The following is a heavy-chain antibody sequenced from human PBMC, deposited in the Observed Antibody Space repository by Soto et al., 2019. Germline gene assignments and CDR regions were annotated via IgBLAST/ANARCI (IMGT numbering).Heavy chain of an antibody. CDR2: TYYRSKWYN. D-gene: IGHD6-6*01. J-gene: IGHJ6*02. Sequence: SQTLSLTCAISGDSVSSNSAAWNWIRQSPSRGLEWLGRTYYRSKWYNDYAVSVKSRITINPDTSKNQFPLQLNSVTPEDTAVYYCAREWALYSSSSPNYYYYGMDVWGQGTTVTVSS. CDR3: AREWALYSSSSPNYYYYGMDV. CDR1: GDSVSSNSAA. V-gene: IGHV6-1*01.